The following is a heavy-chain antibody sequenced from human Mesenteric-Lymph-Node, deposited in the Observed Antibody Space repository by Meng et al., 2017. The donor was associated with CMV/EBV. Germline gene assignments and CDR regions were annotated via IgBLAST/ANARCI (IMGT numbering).Heavy chain of an antibody. J-gene: IGHJ4*02. D-gene: IGHD6-13*01. V-gene: IGHV1-69*01. CDR1: GGTFSSYA. CDR2: IIPIFGTA. CDR3: ASEGSLSKADYFDY. Sequence: SGGTFSSYAISWVRQAPGQGLEWMGGIIPIFGTANYAQKFQGRVTITADESTSTAYTELSSLRSEDTAVYYCASEGSLSKADYFDYWGQGTLVTVSS.